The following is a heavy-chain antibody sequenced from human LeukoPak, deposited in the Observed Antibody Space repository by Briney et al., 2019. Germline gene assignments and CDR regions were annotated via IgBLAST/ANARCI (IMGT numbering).Heavy chain of an antibody. CDR2: IKQDGSEK. CDR3: ARDGDTSGYSD. J-gene: IGHJ4*02. D-gene: IGHD3-3*01. V-gene: IGHV3-7*01. Sequence: QTGGSLRLSCGGSGFTFSNYWMSWVRQAPGKGLEWVANIKQDGSEKYYVDSVKGRFTISRDNAKDSLYLQMNSLRAEDTAVYYCARDGDTSGYSDWGQGTLVTVSS. CDR1: GFTFSNYW.